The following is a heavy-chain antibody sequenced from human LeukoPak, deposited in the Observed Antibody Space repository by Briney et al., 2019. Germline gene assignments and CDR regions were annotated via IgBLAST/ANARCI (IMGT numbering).Heavy chain of an antibody. CDR1: VYSFTSYG. D-gene: IGHD3-22*01. CDR2: ISAYNGNT. CDR3: ARGFPPRRNYDINGYYSYYFDY. Sequence: ASVKVSCKASVYSFTSYGINWVRQAPGQGLEWMGWISAYNGNTNYAQKFQGRVTMTTDTSTTTAYIELRSLRFDDTAVYYCARGFPPRRNYDINGYYSYYFDYWGQGTLVTVSS. V-gene: IGHV1-18*01. J-gene: IGHJ4*02.